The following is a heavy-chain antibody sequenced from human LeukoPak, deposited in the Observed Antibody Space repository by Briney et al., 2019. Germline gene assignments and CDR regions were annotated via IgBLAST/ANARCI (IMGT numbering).Heavy chain of an antibody. V-gene: IGHV4-61*01. CDR3: ARGVGATLWYYYYGMDV. CDR2: IYYTGTT. D-gene: IGHD1-26*01. J-gene: IGHJ6*02. Sequence: SETLSLTCTVSGGSISGTYYWSWIRQPPGKGLEWIGYIYYTGTTDSNPSLKSRVTISVDTSKNQFSLKLSSVTAADTAVYYCARGVGATLWYYYYGMDVWGQGTTVTASS. CDR1: GGSISGTYY.